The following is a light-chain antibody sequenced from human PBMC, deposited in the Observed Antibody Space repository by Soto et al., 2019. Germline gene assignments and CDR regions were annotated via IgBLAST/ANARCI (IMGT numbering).Light chain of an antibody. CDR3: QQYNSYSLYT. J-gene: IGKJ2*01. CDR1: QSSSSW. CDR2: DAS. V-gene: IGKV1-5*01. Sequence: DIQMTQSPSTLSASVGDRVTITCRASQSSSSWLAWYQQKPGKAPKLLIYDASSLESGVPSRFSGSGSGTEFTLTIRSLQPDDFATYYCQQYNSYSLYTFGQGNKLEIK.